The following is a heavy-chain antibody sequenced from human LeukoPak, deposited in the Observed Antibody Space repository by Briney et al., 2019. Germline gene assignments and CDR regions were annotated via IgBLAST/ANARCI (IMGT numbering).Heavy chain of an antibody. CDR2: IAGTGGST. D-gene: IGHD3-22*01. Sequence: GGSLRLSCAASGFTFNKYAMNWVRQAPGKGLEWISSIAGTGGSTYYADSVKGRFTISRDNSENTLCLQMNSLRAEDSAIYYCARERYYDGSGYYYLDVWGKGTTVTVSS. J-gene: IGHJ6*03. CDR3: ARERYYDGSGYYYLDV. CDR1: GFTFNKYA. V-gene: IGHV3-23*01.